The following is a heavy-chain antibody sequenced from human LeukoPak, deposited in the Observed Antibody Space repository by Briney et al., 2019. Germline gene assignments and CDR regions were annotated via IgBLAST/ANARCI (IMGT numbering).Heavy chain of an antibody. D-gene: IGHD2-2*01. J-gene: IGHJ6*03. CDR2: ISGSGGST. CDR3: AGDQKKNYYMNV. CDR1: GFTFSSYA. Sequence: AGGSLRLSCAASGFTFSSYAMSWVRQAPGKGLEWVSAISGSGGSTYYADSVKGRFTISRDNTKNTLSLQMYSLRGEDTAVYYCAGDQKKNYYMNVWGKGTTVTVSS. V-gene: IGHV3-23*01.